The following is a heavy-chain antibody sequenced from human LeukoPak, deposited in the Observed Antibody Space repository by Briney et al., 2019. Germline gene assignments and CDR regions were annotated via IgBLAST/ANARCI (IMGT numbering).Heavy chain of an antibody. CDR3: AKDLGNYYGSGSYVSFDY. CDR1: GFTFSSYA. V-gene: IGHV3-23*01. J-gene: IGHJ4*02. Sequence: PGGSLRLSCAASGFTFSSYAMSWVRQAPGKGLEWVSAISGSGGSTYYADSVKGRFTISRDNSKNTLYLQMNSLRAEDTAVYYCAKDLGNYYGSGSYVSFDYWGQGTLVTVSS. CDR2: ISGSGGST. D-gene: IGHD3-10*01.